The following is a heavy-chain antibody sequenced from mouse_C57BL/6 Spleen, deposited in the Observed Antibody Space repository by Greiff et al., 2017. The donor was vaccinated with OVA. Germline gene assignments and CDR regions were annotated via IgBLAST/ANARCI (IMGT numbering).Heavy chain of an antibody. Sequence: EVKLVESEGGLVQPGSSMKLSCTASGFTFSDYYMAWVRQVPEKGLEWVANINYDGSSTYYLDSLKSRFIISRDNAKNILYLQMSSLKSEDTATYYCARDLYDGYYHYWYFDVWGTGTTVTVSS. V-gene: IGHV5-16*01. D-gene: IGHD2-3*01. CDR2: INYDGSST. CDR3: ARDLYDGYYHYWYFDV. J-gene: IGHJ1*03. CDR1: GFTFSDYY.